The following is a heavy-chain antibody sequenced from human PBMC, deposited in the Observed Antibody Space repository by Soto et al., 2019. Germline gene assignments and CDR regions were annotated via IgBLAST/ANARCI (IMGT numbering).Heavy chain of an antibody. CDR2: IYPGDSDT. V-gene: IGHV5-51*01. Sequence: RGVSLEISCKGSGYSFTSYWIGCVRQMPGKGLEWIGIIYPGDSDTRYSPSFQGQVTISADKSISTAYLQWSSLKASDTAMYYCARRGAVAVDYYYGMDVWGQGTKVTVSS. D-gene: IGHD6-19*01. CDR1: GYSFTSYW. J-gene: IGHJ6*02. CDR3: ARRGAVAVDYYYGMDV.